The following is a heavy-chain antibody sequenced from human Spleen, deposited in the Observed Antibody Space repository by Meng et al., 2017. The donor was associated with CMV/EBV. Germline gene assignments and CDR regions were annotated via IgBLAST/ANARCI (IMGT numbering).Heavy chain of an antibody. CDR3: VRDKEDFHYFDY. CDR2: IKQDGSEK. J-gene: IGHJ4*02. Sequence: GESLKISCAASGFTFSSYWMSWVRQAPGKGLEWVANIKQDGSEKYYVDSVKGRFTISRDNAKNSLYLQMNSLRVEDTAVYYCVRDKEDFHYFDYWGQGTLVTVSS. D-gene: IGHD2/OR15-2a*01. V-gene: IGHV3-7*01. CDR1: GFTFSSYW.